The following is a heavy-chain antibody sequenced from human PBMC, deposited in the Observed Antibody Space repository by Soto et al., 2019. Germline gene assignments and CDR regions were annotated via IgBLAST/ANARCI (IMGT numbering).Heavy chain of an antibody. J-gene: IGHJ4*02. CDR3: ARVYCSGGSCYSIDY. CDR1: GYTFTSYG. CDR2: INPSGGST. V-gene: IGHV1-46*03. Sequence: GASVKVSCKASGYTFTSYGISWVRQARGQGLEWMGIINPSGGSTSYAQKFQGRVTMTRDTSTSTVYMELSSLRSEDTAVYYCARVYCSGGSCYSIDYWGQGTLVTVSS. D-gene: IGHD2-15*01.